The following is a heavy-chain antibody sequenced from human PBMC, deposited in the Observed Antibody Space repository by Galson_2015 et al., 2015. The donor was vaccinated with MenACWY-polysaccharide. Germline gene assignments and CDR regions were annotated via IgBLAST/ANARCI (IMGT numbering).Heavy chain of an antibody. CDR1: GYTFTSYD. CDR3: VMVVAAKGWFDP. J-gene: IGHJ5*02. V-gene: IGHV1-8*01. Sequence: SVKVSCKASGYTFTSYDIYWVRQATGQGLEWMGWMNPNSGNTGYAQKFQGRVTMTRNTSISTAYMELSGLRSEDTAVYYCVMVVAAKGWFDPWGQGTLVTVSS. CDR2: MNPNSGNT. D-gene: IGHD2-15*01.